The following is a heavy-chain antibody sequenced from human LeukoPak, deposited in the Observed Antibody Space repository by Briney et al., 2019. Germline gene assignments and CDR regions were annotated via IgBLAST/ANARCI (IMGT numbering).Heavy chain of an antibody. V-gene: IGHV1-3*01. CDR2: INAGNGNT. CDR1: GYTFTSYA. CDR3: ARDKGPPRRVARHFDY. J-gene: IGHJ4*02. D-gene: IGHD5-12*01. Sequence: ASVKVSCKASGYTFTSYAMHWVRQAPGQRREWMGWINAGNGNTKYSQKFQGRVTITRDTSASTAYMELSSLRSEDTAVYYCARDKGPPRRVARHFDYWGQGTLVTVSS.